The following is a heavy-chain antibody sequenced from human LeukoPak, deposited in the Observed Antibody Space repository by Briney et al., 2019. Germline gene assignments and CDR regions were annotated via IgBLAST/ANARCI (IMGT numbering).Heavy chain of an antibody. D-gene: IGHD3-16*02. Sequence: PSETLSLTCAVYGGSFSGYYWSWIRQPPGKGLEWIGEINHSGSTNYNPSLKSRVTISVDTSKNQFSLNLNSVTAADTAVYYCARYIWGTYLDFWGQGTLVTVSS. CDR2: INHSGST. CDR1: GGSFSGYY. CDR3: ARYIWGTYLDF. J-gene: IGHJ4*02. V-gene: IGHV4-34*01.